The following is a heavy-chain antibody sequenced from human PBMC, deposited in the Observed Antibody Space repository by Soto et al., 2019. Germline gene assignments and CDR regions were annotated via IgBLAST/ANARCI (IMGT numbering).Heavy chain of an antibody. CDR1: GFTFGDYA. J-gene: IGHJ5*02. CDR2: IRSKAYGGTT. V-gene: IGHV3-49*03. CDR3: TRRYCSGGSCYGGEKFDP. Sequence: SLRLSCTASGFTFGDYAMSWFRQAPGKGLEWVGFIRSKAYGGTTEYAASVKGRFTISRDDSKSIAYLQMNSLKTEDTAVYYCTRRYCSGGSCYGGEKFDPWGQGTLVTVSS. D-gene: IGHD2-15*01.